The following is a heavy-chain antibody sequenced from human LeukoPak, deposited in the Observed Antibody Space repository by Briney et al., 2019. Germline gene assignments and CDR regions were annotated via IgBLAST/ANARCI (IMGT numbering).Heavy chain of an antibody. D-gene: IGHD3-22*01. J-gene: IGHJ3*02. Sequence: ASVKVSCKASGGTFSSYAISWVRQAPGQGLEWMGGIIPIFGTANYAQKFQGRVTITADESTSTAYMELSSLRSEDTAVYYCARAPVAYYDSRGYYRRLDAFDIWGQGTMVTVSS. V-gene: IGHV1-69*13. CDR1: GGTFSSYA. CDR3: ARAPVAYYDSRGYYRRLDAFDI. CDR2: IIPIFGTA.